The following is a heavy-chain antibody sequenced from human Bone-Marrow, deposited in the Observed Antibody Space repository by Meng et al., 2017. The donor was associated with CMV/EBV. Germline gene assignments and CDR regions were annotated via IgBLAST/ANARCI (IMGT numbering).Heavy chain of an antibody. D-gene: IGHD2-2*01. CDR3: ASWGRTSSAYGMDV. J-gene: IGHJ6*02. CDR2: INSDGSST. Sequence: GESLKISCAASGFTFSSYWMHWVRQAPGKGLVWVSRINSDGSSTSYADSVKGRFTISRDNAKNTLYLQMNRLRAEDTAVYYCASWGRTSSAYGMDVWGQGTTVTVSS. V-gene: IGHV3-74*01. CDR1: GFTFSSYW.